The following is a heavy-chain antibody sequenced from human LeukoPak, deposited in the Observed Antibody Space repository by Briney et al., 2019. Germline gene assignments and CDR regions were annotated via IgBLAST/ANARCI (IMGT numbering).Heavy chain of an antibody. Sequence: GGSLRLSCAASGSTFSSYGMHWVRQAPGKGLEWVAVVWYDGSNKYYADSVKGRFTISRDNSKNTLYLQMNSLRAEDTAVYYCAKDLGYCSGGSCQIGNYWGQGTLVTVSS. D-gene: IGHD2-15*01. V-gene: IGHV3-33*06. J-gene: IGHJ4*02. CDR1: GSTFSSYG. CDR3: AKDLGYCSGGSCQIGNY. CDR2: VWYDGSNK.